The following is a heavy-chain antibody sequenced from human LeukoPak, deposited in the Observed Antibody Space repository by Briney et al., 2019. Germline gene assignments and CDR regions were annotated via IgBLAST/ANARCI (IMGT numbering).Heavy chain of an antibody. V-gene: IGHV3-48*03. CDR2: INSSGSTI. D-gene: IGHD3-10*02. J-gene: IGHJ6*04. CDR1: GFTFGSYE. CDR3: AELGITMIGGV. Sequence: GGSLRLSCAASGFTFGSYEMNCVRQAPWEGLEWVSYINSSGSTIYYADSVKGRFTISRDNAKNSLYLQMNSLRAEDTAVYYCAELGITMIGGVWGKGTTVTISS.